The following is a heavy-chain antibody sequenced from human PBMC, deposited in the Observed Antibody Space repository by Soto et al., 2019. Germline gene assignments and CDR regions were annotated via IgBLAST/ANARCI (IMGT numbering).Heavy chain of an antibody. D-gene: IGHD5-12*01. Sequence: SETLSLTCGVYGRSFTGFYWSWIRQPPGKGLEWLGEITHSGTTDYNPSLKSRVTISVDTSKNQFSLKLSSVTAADTAVYYCARWLGYGPHFDYWGQGTLVTVSS. J-gene: IGHJ4*02. CDR3: ARWLGYGPHFDY. CDR1: GRSFTGFY. CDR2: ITHSGTT. V-gene: IGHV4-34*01.